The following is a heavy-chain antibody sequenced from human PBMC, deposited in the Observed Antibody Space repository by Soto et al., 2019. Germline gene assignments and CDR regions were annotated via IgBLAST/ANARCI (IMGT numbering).Heavy chain of an antibody. J-gene: IGHJ6*02. CDR2: SIPIFGTA. V-gene: IGHV1-69*13. CDR1: GGALNNYP. CDR3: ARGRGYSGDDHYYYFDMDV. D-gene: IGHD5-12*01. Sequence: AASLKVSCKASGGALNNYPITWVRQAPGEGLEWMGGSIPIFGTANYAQKFQGRVTISVDESTSTAYMELSSLRSEDTAVYYCARGRGYSGDDHYYYFDMDVWGQGTTVTVSS.